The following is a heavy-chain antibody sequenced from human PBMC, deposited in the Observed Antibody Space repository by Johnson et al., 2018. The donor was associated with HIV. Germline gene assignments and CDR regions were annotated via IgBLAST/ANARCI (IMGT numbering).Heavy chain of an antibody. CDR1: GFTFSSYG. Sequence: QVQLVESGGGVVQPGRSLRLSCAASGFTFSSYGMHWVRQAPGKGLEWVAVISYDGYNKYYADSVRSRFSISRDNSKNTLYLQMNRLRAEDTAVYYCVRACRDGYTCDAFDIWGQGTMVTVSS. D-gene: IGHD5-24*01. CDR3: VRACRDGYTCDAFDI. J-gene: IGHJ3*02. CDR2: ISYDGYNK. V-gene: IGHV3-30*03.